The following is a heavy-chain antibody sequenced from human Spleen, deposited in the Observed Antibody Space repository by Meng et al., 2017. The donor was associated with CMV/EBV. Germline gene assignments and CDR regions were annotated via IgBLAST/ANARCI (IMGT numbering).Heavy chain of an antibody. CDR1: GYTFTSYG. CDR3: ARESLRFLEWLLLESLDY. D-gene: IGHD3-3*01. V-gene: IGHV1-18*01. Sequence: ASVKVSCKASGYTFTSYGISWVRQAPGQGLEWMGWISAYNGNTNYAQKLQGRVTMTTDTSTSPAYMELRSLRSDDTAVYYCARESLRFLEWLLLESLDYWGQGTLVTVSS. J-gene: IGHJ4*02. CDR2: ISAYNGNT.